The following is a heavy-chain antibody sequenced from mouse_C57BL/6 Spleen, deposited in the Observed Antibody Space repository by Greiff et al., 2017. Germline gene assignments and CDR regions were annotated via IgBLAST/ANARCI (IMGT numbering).Heavy chain of an antibody. D-gene: IGHD2-1*01. Sequence: VQLQQSGAELVNPGASVKLSCKASGYTFTEYTINWVKQRSGQGLEWIGCFYPGSGSIKYNEKFKDKATFTSDKSSSTVYMERSRLTSEDSAVLCCARHEDKCFYSFDYWGQGPTLTVSS. CDR2: FYPGSGSI. V-gene: IGHV1-62-2*01. CDR1: GYTFTEYT. J-gene: IGHJ2*01. CDR3: ARHEDKCFYSFDY.